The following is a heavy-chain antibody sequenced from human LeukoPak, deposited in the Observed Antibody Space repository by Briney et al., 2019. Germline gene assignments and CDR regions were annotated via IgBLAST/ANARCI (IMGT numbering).Heavy chain of an antibody. J-gene: IGHJ4*02. V-gene: IGHV3-7*01. D-gene: IGHD2-15*01. Sequence: GGSLRLSCEASGFTFSNSWMTWVRQTPGKGLEWVANIKQDGSEKNYVDSVKGRFTISRDNAKNSLYLQMNSLRAEDTAVYYCARDLWSCSGSSCPDYWGQGTLVTVSS. CDR2: IKQDGSEK. CDR1: GFTFSNSW. CDR3: ARDLWSCSGSSCPDY.